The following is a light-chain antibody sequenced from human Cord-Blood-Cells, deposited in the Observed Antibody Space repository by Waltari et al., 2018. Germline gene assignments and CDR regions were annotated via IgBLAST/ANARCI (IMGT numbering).Light chain of an antibody. Sequence: QSALTQPASVSGSPGQSITISCTGTSSDVGGYNYVPWYQQHPGKAPKLMIYDGSKRPSGVSNRFSGSKSGNTASLTISGLQAEDEADYYCSSYTSSSTGVFGGGTKLTVL. CDR1: SSDVGGYNY. CDR2: DGS. V-gene: IGLV2-14*01. CDR3: SSYTSSSTGV. J-gene: IGLJ2*01.